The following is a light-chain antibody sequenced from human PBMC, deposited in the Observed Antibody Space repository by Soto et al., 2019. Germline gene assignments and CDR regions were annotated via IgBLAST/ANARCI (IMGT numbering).Light chain of an antibody. CDR1: QSINKF. CDR3: QHYNSYSEA. CDR2: KAS. J-gene: IGKJ1*01. Sequence: DIQMTQSPSSLSASVGDRVSITCRASQSINKFLNWYQQKPGKAPKLLIYKASTLKSGVPSRFSGSGSGTEFTLTISSLQPDDFATYYCQHYNSYSEAIGQGTKV. V-gene: IGKV1-5*03.